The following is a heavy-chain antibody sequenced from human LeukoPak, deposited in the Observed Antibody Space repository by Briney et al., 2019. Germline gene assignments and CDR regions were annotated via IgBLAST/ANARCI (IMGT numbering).Heavy chain of an antibody. CDR3: ARPYDILTGYYY. Sequence: SETLSLTCTVSGGSISSSSYYWGWIRQPPGKGLEWIGSIYYSGSTYFNPSLKSRVTISVDTSKNQFSLKLSSVTAADTAVYYCARPYDILTGYYYWGQGTLVTVSS. V-gene: IGHV4-39*01. J-gene: IGHJ4*02. CDR1: GGSISSSSYY. CDR2: IYYSGST. D-gene: IGHD3-9*01.